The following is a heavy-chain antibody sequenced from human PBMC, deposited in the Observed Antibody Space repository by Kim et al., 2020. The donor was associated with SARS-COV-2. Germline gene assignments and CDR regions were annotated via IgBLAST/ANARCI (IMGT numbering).Heavy chain of an antibody. J-gene: IGHJ4*02. Sequence: GGSLRLSCVASGFTFINYDMSWVRQAPGEGLEWVTSISRDGSLVYYMDSVKGRFTISRDNSKNTLYLQMNSLRAEDTAVYYCTKSLPGWIGRADYWAQGTLVTVSS. D-gene: IGHD3-10*01. CDR3: TKSLPGWIGRADY. CDR2: ISRDGSLV. V-gene: IGHV3-23*01. CDR1: GFTFINYD.